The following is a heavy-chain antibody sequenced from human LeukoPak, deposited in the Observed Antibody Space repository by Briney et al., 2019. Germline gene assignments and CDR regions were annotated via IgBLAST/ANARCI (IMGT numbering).Heavy chain of an antibody. CDR2: ISAYNGNT. Sequence: ASVKVSCKASGYTFTSYGVSWVRQAPGQGLEWMGWISAYNGNTNYAQKLQGRVTMTTDTSTTTAYMELRSLRSDDTAVYYCASSKRQWLVPDGYWGQGTLVTVSS. CDR1: GYTFTSYG. CDR3: ASSKRQWLVPDGY. D-gene: IGHD6-19*01. J-gene: IGHJ4*02. V-gene: IGHV1-18*01.